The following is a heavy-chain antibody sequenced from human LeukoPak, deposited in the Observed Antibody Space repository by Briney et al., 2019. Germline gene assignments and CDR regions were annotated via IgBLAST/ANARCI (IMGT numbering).Heavy chain of an antibody. CDR3: ANFNEIPGYCSSTSCYPVLY. CDR2: ISGSGGST. Sequence: PGGSLRLSCAASGFTFSSYAMSWVRQAPGKGLEWVSAISGSGGSTYYADSVKGRFTISRDNSKNTLYLQMNSLRAEDTAVYYCANFNEIPGYCSSTSCYPVLYWGQGTLVTVSS. J-gene: IGHJ4*02. D-gene: IGHD2-2*01. CDR1: GFTFSSYA. V-gene: IGHV3-23*01.